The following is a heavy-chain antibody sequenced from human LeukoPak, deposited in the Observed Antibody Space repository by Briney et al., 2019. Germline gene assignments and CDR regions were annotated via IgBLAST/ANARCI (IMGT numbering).Heavy chain of an antibody. CDR3: AAIGDIVLVTAIPDY. CDR2: IYYSGSA. J-gene: IGHJ4*02. CDR1: GGSISSSIYY. V-gene: IGHV4-39*07. Sequence: PSETLSLTCTVSGGSISSSIYYWVWIRQPPGKGLEWIANIYYSGSAYYNPSLTSQVTISVDTSKNLFSLKLRSVTAADTAVYYCAAIGDIVLVTAIPDYWGQGTLVTVSS. D-gene: IGHD2-2*01.